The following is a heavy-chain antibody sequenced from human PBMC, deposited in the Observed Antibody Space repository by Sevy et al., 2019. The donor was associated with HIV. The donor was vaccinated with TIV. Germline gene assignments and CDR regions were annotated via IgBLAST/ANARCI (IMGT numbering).Heavy chain of an antibody. Sequence: GGSLRLSCAASGFTFDNYAMTWVRQTPGKGLEWVSTLDNSGDNTYNADSVKGRFTISRDNSKNTLYLQMDSLRAEDTAVYYCASYYDFWSGYPPAQYYYGMDVWGQGTTVTVSS. J-gene: IGHJ6*02. V-gene: IGHV3-23*01. CDR2: LDNSGDNT. D-gene: IGHD3-3*01. CDR1: GFTFDNYA. CDR3: ASYYDFWSGYPPAQYYYGMDV.